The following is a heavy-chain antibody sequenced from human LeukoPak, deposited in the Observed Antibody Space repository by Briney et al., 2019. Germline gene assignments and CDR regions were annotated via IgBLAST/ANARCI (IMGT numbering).Heavy chain of an antibody. J-gene: IGHJ6*03. V-gene: IGHV1-8*03. CDR2: MNPNSGNT. CDR3: ARGGAVRPYYDFWSGYDNYCMDV. CDR1: GYTFTSYD. Sequence: GASVKVSCKASGYTFTSYDINWVRQATGQGLEWMGWMNPNSGNTGYAQKFQGGVTITRNTSISTAYMELSSLRSEDTAVYYCARGGAVRPYYDFWSGYDNYCMDVWGKGTTVTVSS. D-gene: IGHD3-3*01.